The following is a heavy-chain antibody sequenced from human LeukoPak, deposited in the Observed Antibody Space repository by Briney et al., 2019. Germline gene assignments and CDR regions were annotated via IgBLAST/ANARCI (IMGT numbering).Heavy chain of an antibody. D-gene: IGHD2-2*01. V-gene: IGHV4-34*01. Sequence: PSETLSLTCTVSGGSISSYYWSWIRQPPGKGLEWIGEINHSGSTNYNPSLKSRVTISVDTSKNQFSLKLSSVTAADTAVYYCARRRGYCSSTSCYYYFDYWGQGTLVTVSS. CDR1: GGSISSYY. CDR2: INHSGST. J-gene: IGHJ4*02. CDR3: ARRRGYCSSTSCYYYFDY.